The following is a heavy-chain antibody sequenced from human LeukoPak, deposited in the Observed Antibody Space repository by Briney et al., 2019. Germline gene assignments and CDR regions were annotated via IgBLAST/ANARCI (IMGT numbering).Heavy chain of an antibody. V-gene: IGHV1-69*13. J-gene: IGHJ1*01. D-gene: IGHD6-13*01. Sequence: VASVKVSCKASGGTFSSYAISWVRQAPGQGLEWMGGIIPIFGTANYAQKFQGRVTITADESTSTAYMELSSLRSEDTAVYYCARGSEGKQLVLGPEYFQHWGQGTLVTVSS. CDR2: IIPIFGTA. CDR3: ARGSEGKQLVLGPEYFQH. CDR1: GGTFSSYA.